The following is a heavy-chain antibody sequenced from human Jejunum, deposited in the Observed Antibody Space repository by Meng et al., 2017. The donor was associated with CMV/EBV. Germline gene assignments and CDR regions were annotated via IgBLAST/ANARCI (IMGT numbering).Heavy chain of an antibody. V-gene: IGHV4-39*07. CDR2: IYYGGSA. Sequence: SGGSIITNDYFWAWIRRPPGNGLAWIGQIYYGGSAYYNPSLKSRVSLSIDPSKNQFSLNLDSVTAADTAAYYCARGAKRGSGIDYWGQATLVTVSS. CDR1: GGSIITNDYF. J-gene: IGHJ4*02. D-gene: IGHD3-10*01. CDR3: ARGAKRGSGIDY.